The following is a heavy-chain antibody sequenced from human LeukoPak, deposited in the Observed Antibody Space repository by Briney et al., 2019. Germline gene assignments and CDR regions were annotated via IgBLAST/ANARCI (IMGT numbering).Heavy chain of an antibody. CDR1: GFTFSSYA. D-gene: IGHD4-17*01. V-gene: IGHV3-23*01. J-gene: IGHJ3*02. CDR3: AKALRGLDAFDI. Sequence: QSGGSLRLSCAASGFTFSSYAMNWVRQAPGKGLEWVSAISGSGGSTYYADSVKGRFTISRDNSKNTLYLQMNSLRAEDTAVYYCAKALRGLDAFDIWGQGTMVTVSS. CDR2: ISGSGGST.